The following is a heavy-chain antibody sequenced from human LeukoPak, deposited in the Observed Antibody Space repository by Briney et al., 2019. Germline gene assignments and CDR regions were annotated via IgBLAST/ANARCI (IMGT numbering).Heavy chain of an antibody. CDR2: IRYDGSNR. D-gene: IGHD3-22*01. CDR3: ARDPTHYRVWDDYDSTVLSY. CDR1: GFTFSSYE. J-gene: IGHJ4*02. V-gene: IGHV3-30*02. Sequence: GGSLRLSCAASGFTFSSYEMNWVRQAPGKGLEWAAFIRYDGSNRYYADSVKGRFTISRDNSKNTLYLQMNSLRAADTAVYYCARDPTHYRVWDDYDSTVLSYWGQGTLVTVSS.